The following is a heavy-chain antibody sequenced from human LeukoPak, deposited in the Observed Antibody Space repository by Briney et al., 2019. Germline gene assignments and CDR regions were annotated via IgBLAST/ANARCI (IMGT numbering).Heavy chain of an antibody. J-gene: IGHJ3*02. Sequence: GGSLRLSCAASGFTFSDYYLSWIRQAPGKGLEWVSYISSSGRAIYYADSVKGRFTISRDNAKNSLYLQMNSLRAEDTAVYYCAGGYDSSGYYSSNDAFDIWGQGTMVTVSS. V-gene: IGHV3-11*04. CDR3: AGGYDSSGYYSSNDAFDI. CDR1: GFTFSDYY. CDR2: ISSSGRAI. D-gene: IGHD3-22*01.